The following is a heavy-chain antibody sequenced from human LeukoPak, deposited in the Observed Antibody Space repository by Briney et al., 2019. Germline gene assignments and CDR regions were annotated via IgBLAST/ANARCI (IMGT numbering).Heavy chain of an antibody. J-gene: IGHJ3*02. CDR1: GDSISTYY. Sequence: SETLSLTCTVSGDSISTYYWGWIRQPAGKRLEWIGRIYTSGSTNYNRSLESRVTMSVDTSKNQFSLKLSSVTAADTAVYYCARAVSSGWFKDAFDIWGQGTMVTVSS. CDR2: IYTSGST. D-gene: IGHD6-19*01. CDR3: ARAVSSGWFKDAFDI. V-gene: IGHV4-4*07.